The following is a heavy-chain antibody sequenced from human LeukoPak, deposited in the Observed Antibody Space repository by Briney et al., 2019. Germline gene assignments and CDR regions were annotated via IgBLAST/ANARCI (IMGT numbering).Heavy chain of an antibody. J-gene: IGHJ4*02. Sequence: PGGSLRLSCAASGFNLSDYYMTWIRQAPGKGLEWVSYISRSDSTIYYADSVKGRFTISRDNAKNSLYLQMNSLRAEDTAVYYCARDCSSTNCYGNYWGQGTLVTVSS. CDR1: GFNLSDYY. CDR2: ISRSDSTI. D-gene: IGHD2-2*01. V-gene: IGHV3-11*04. CDR3: ARDCSSTNCYGNY.